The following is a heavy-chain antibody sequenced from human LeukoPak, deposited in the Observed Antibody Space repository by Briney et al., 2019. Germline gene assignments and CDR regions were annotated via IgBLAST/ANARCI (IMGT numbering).Heavy chain of an antibody. V-gene: IGHV3-23*01. J-gene: IGHJ2*01. Sequence: PGGSLRLSCAASGFTFSSYAMSWVRQAPGKGLEWVSAISGSGGSTYYADSVKGRFTISRDNSKNTLYLQMNSLRAEDTAVYYCAKDPAWFGELLGYFDLWGRGTLVTVSS. D-gene: IGHD3-10*01. CDR2: ISGSGGST. CDR1: GFTFSSYA. CDR3: AKDPAWFGELLGYFDL.